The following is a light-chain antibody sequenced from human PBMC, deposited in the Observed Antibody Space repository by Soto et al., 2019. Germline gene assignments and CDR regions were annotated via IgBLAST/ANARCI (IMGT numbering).Light chain of an antibody. V-gene: IGKV1-39*01. CDR3: QQSYSNPRN. CDR2: AAS. CDR1: ATIRSY. Sequence: DIQMTQSPSSLSASVGDRVTITCRASATIRSYLNWYQQKPGKAPKLLIYAASSLQSGVPSRFSGSGSGTDVTLTISSLQPEDFAAYYCQQSYSNPRNFGQGTKLEIK. J-gene: IGKJ2*01.